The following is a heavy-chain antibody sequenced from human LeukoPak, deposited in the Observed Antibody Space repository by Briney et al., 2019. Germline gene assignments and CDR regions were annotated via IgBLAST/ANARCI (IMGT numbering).Heavy chain of an antibody. Sequence: SETLSLTCTVSGGSISSSSYYWGWIRQPPGKGLEWIGSIYYSGSTYYNPSLKSRVTISVDTSKNQFSLRLSSVTAADTAVYYCARALGSLYYYDSSGYYWSYAFDIWGQGTMVTVSS. J-gene: IGHJ3*02. V-gene: IGHV4-39*07. CDR1: GGSISSSSYY. CDR3: ARALGSLYYYDSSGYYWSYAFDI. CDR2: IYYSGST. D-gene: IGHD3-22*01.